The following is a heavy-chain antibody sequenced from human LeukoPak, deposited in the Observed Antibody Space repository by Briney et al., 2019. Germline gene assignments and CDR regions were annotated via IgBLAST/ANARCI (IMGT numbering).Heavy chain of an antibody. V-gene: IGHV4-31*03. Sequence: SQTLSLTCTVSGGSISSGGYYWSWIRQHPGKGLEWIGYIYYGGSTSTYYNPSLKSRVTISVDTSKNQFSLKLNSVTVADTAVYYCASLAYYGSGYWGQGTLVTVSS. J-gene: IGHJ4*02. D-gene: IGHD3-10*01. CDR1: GGSISSGGYY. CDR3: ASLAYYGSGY. CDR2: IYYGGSTST.